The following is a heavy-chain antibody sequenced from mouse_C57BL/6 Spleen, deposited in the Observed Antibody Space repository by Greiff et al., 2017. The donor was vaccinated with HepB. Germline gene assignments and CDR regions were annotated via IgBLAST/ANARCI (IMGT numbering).Heavy chain of an antibody. D-gene: IGHD4-1*01. Sequence: EVKLEESGGGLVQPGGSLKLSCAASGFTFSDYGMAWVRQAPRKGPEWVAFISNLAYSIYYADTVTGRFTISRENAKNTLYLEMSSLRSEDTAMYYCARRETGAWFAYWGQGTLVTVSA. CDR2: ISNLAYSI. J-gene: IGHJ3*01. CDR3: ARRETGAWFAY. V-gene: IGHV5-15*04. CDR1: GFTFSDYG.